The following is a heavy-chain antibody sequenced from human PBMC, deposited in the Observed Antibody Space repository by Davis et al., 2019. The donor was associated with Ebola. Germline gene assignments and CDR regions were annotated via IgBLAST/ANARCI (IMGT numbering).Heavy chain of an antibody. D-gene: IGHD4-17*01. CDR3: ARDLDYGDSDYYYYGMDV. J-gene: IGHJ6*02. Sequence: PGGSLRLSCVASGFTFSSYGMHWVRQAPGKGLEWVAVIWYDGSNKYYADSVKGRFTISRDNSKNTLYLQMNSLRAEDTAVYYCARDLDYGDSDYYYYGMDVWGQGTTVTVSS. CDR1: GFTFSSYG. CDR2: IWYDGSNK. V-gene: IGHV3-33*01.